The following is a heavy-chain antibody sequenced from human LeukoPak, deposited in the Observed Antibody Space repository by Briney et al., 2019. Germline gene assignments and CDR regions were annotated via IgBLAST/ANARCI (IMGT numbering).Heavy chain of an antibody. Sequence: PGGSLRLSCAASGFTFSSYSMNWVRQAPGKGLEWVSSISSSSSYIYYADSVKGRFAISRDNAKNSLYLQMNSLRAEDTAVYYCARDGDSSGYYGYWGQGTLVTVSS. CDR3: ARDGDSSGYYGY. V-gene: IGHV3-21*01. D-gene: IGHD3-22*01. CDR2: ISSSSSYI. CDR1: GFTFSSYS. J-gene: IGHJ4*02.